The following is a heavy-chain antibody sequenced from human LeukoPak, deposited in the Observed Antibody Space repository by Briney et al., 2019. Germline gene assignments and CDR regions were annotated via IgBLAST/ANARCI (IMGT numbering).Heavy chain of an antibody. V-gene: IGHV4-59*01. CDR2: IYYSGST. J-gene: IGHJ4*02. D-gene: IGHD1-1*01. CDR3: ARSNSCDCFDY. Sequence: SETLSLTCTVSGGSISSYYWSWIRQPPGKGLEWIGYIYYSGSTNYNPSLKSRVTISVDTSKNQFSLKLSSVTAADTAVYYCARSNSCDCFDYWGQGTLVTVSS. CDR1: GGSISSYY.